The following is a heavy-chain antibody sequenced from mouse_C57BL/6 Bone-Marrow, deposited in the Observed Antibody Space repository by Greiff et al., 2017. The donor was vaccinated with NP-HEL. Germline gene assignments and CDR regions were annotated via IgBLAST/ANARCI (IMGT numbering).Heavy chain of an antibody. CDR1: GYTFTSYW. CDR3: ARGYYGSSYDPLCDY. J-gene: IGHJ2*01. CDR2: IDPSDSYT. Sequence: QVQLQQPGAELVMPGASVKLSCKASGYTFTSYWMHWVKQRPGQGLEWIGEIDPSDSYTNYNQKFKGKSTLTVDKSSSTAYMQLSSLTSEDSAVYYCARGYYGSSYDPLCDYWGQGTTLTVSS. D-gene: IGHD1-1*01. V-gene: IGHV1-69*01.